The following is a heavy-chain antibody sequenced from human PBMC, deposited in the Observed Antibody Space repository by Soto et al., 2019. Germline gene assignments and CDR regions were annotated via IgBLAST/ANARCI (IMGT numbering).Heavy chain of an antibody. CDR1: GGSISSGGYS. V-gene: IGHV4-30-2*01. Sequence: QLQLQESGSGLVKPSQTLSLTCAVSGGSISSGGYSWSWIRQPPGKGLEWIGYIYHSGSTYYNPSLKGRVPISVDRSKNQFSLELSSVTGADTAVYYWARVRKGSDAFDIWGQGTMVTVSS. CDR2: IYHSGST. J-gene: IGHJ3*02. CDR3: ARVRKGSDAFDI.